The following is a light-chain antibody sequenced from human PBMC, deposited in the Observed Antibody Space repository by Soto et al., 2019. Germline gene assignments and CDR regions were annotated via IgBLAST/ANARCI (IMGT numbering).Light chain of an antibody. CDR2: GAS. CDR1: QSVSSSY. CDR3: QQDYNLPPYT. J-gene: IGKJ2*01. V-gene: IGKV3D-7*01. Sequence: PGERVTLSCRASQSVSSSYLTWYQQKPGQAPRLLIYGASTRATGIPARFSGSGSGTDFTLTISSLQPEDFAVYYCQQDYNLPPYTFGKGTKLEIK.